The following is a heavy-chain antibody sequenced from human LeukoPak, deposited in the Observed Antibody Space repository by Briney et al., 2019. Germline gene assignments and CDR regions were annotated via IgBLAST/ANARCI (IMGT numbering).Heavy chain of an antibody. J-gene: IGHJ3*02. CDR1: GGSISSYY. Sequence: PSETLSLTCTVSGGSISSYYWSWIRQPPGKGLEWIGYIYYSGSTYYNPSLKSRVTISVDTSKNQFSLKLSSVTAADTAVYYCARELMTTGGADAFDIWGQGTMVTVSS. CDR3: ARELMTTGGADAFDI. D-gene: IGHD4-11*01. V-gene: IGHV4-59*12. CDR2: IYYSGST.